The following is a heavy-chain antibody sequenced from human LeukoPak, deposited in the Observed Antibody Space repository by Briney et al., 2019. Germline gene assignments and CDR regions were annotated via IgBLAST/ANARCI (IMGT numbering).Heavy chain of an antibody. V-gene: IGHV3-21*01. CDR2: ISSDSNYI. D-gene: IGHD3-3*01. Sequence: GGSLRLSCAASEFTFSTYSMNWVRQAPGKGLEWVSSISSDSNYIYYADSLKGRFTISRDNAKNSLYLQMISLRAEDTAAYHCARVAFGLYVMDVWGQGTTVTVSS. CDR3: ARVAFGLYVMDV. CDR1: EFTFSTYS. J-gene: IGHJ6*02.